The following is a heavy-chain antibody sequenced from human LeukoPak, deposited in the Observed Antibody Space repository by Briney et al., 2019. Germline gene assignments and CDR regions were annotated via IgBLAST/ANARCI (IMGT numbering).Heavy chain of an antibody. J-gene: IGHJ4*02. CDR1: GFTFSSYA. V-gene: IGHV3-23*01. Sequence: QPGGSLRLSCAASGFTFSSYAMSWVRQAPGKGLEWVSAISGSGGSTYYADSVKGRFTISRDNSKNTLYLQMNSLRAEDTAVYYCAKDLYCYGSGSYYNGGFDYWGQGTLVTVSS. D-gene: IGHD3-10*01. CDR3: AKDLYCYGSGSYYNGGFDY. CDR2: ISGSGGST.